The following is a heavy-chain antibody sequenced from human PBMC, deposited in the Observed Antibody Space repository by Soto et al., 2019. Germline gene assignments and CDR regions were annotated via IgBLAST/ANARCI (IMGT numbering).Heavy chain of an antibody. CDR1: GGTFSSYT. V-gene: IGHV1-69*02. Sequence: QVQLVQSGAEVKKPGSSVKVSCKASGGTFSSYTISWVRQAPGQGLEWMGRIILILGIANYAQKFQGRVTITADKSTSTAYMELSSLRSEDTAVYYCAYDCGGDCPPLDYWGQGTLVTVSS. J-gene: IGHJ4*02. D-gene: IGHD2-21*02. CDR2: IILILGIA. CDR3: AYDCGGDCPPLDY.